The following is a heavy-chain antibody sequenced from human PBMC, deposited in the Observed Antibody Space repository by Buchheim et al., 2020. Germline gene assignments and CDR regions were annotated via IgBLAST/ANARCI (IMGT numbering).Heavy chain of an antibody. CDR3: AGFGGGVYSQSRGVCDY. CDR1: GGSISSSNW. Sequence: QVQLQESGPGLVKPSGTLSLTCAVSGGSISSSNWWSWVRQPPGKGLEWIGEIYHSGSTNYNPSLKSRVTISVAKSKNQLSLKLSSVTTADTAVYYGAGFGGGVYSQSRGVCDYWGQGTL. J-gene: IGHJ4*02. V-gene: IGHV4-4*02. CDR2: IYHSGST. D-gene: IGHD3-16*01.